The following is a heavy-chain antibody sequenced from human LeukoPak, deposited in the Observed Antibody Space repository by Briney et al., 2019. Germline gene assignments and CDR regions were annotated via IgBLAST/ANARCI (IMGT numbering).Heavy chain of an antibody. Sequence: GESLKISCKASGYSFTTYWIGWVRQVPGEGLEWMGIIYPRDSDTRYSPSFEGQVTISVDKSINTAYLQWSSLKASDTAIYYCARHLSRGSSCCNFDYWGQGTLVTVSS. J-gene: IGHJ4*02. CDR1: GYSFTTYW. CDR2: IYPRDSDT. CDR3: ARHLSRGSSCCNFDY. V-gene: IGHV5-51*01. D-gene: IGHD2-15*01.